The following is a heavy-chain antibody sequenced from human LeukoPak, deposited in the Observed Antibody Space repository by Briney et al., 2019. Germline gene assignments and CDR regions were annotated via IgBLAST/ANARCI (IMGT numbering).Heavy chain of an antibody. J-gene: IGHJ3*02. V-gene: IGHV4-59*11. CDR3: ARDPVEMATMIGAFDI. D-gene: IGHD5-24*01. CDR1: GGSISGHY. Sequence: SETLSLTCTVSGGSISGHYWSWIRQPPGKGLEWIGYIYYSGSTNYNPSLKSRVTISVDTSKNQFSLKLSSVTAADTAVYYCARDPVEMATMIGAFDIWGQGTMVTVSS. CDR2: IYYSGST.